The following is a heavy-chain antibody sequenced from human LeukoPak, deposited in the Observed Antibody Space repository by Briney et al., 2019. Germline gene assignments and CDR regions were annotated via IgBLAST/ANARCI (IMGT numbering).Heavy chain of an antibody. V-gene: IGHV3-15*01. CDR2: IKSKTDGGTT. CDR3: TSPVEVRGPIYYYYYYYMDV. Sequence: GGSLRLSCAASGFTFSNAWMSWVRQAPGKGLEWVGRIKSKTDGGTTDYAAPVKGRFTISRDDSKNTLYLQMNSLKTEDTAVYYCTSPVEVRGPIYYYYYYYMDVWGKGTTVTVSS. J-gene: IGHJ6*03. CDR1: GFTFSNAW. D-gene: IGHD3-10*01.